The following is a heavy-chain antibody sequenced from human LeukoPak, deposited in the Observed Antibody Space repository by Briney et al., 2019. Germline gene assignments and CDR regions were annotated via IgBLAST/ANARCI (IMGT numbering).Heavy chain of an antibody. V-gene: IGHV4-59*08. Sequence: SETLSLTCTVSGGSISSYYWSWIRHPPGKGLEWIGYIYYSGSTNYNPSLKSRVTISVDTSMNQFSLKLSSVAAADTAVYYCARRGYSSGWYYFDYWGQGTLVTVSS. D-gene: IGHD6-19*01. CDR1: GGSISSYY. CDR2: IYYSGST. J-gene: IGHJ4*02. CDR3: ARRGYSSGWYYFDY.